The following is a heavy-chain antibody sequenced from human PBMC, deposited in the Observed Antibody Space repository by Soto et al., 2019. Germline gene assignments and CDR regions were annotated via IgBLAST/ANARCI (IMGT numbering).Heavy chain of an antibody. CDR1: GGSFSGYY. V-gene: IGHV4-34*01. Sequence: SETLSLTCAVYGGSFSGYYWSWIRQPPGKGLEWIGEINHSGSTNYNPSLKSRVTISVDTSKNQFSLKLSSVTAADTAVYYCARYYWGFWGGSWFDPWGQGTLVTVSS. J-gene: IGHJ5*02. D-gene: IGHD3-3*01. CDR2: INHSGST. CDR3: ARYYWGFWGGSWFDP.